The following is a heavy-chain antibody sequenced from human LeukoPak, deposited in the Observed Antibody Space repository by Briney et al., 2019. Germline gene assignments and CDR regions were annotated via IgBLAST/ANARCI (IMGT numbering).Heavy chain of an antibody. CDR1: GFTVSSNL. CDR3: ARSLLGVFDY. V-gene: IGHV3-66*02. CDR2: IYSGGST. J-gene: IGHJ4*02. D-gene: IGHD2-8*02. Sequence: PGGSLRLSCAASGFTVSSNLMSWVRQAPGKGLEWVSVIYSGGSTYYADSVKGRFTISRDNSKNTLYLQMNSLRAEDTAVYYCARSLLGVFDYWGQGTLVTVSS.